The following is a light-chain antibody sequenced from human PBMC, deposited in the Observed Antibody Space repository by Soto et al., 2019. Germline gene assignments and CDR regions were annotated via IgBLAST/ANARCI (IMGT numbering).Light chain of an antibody. CDR1: QGISSY. J-gene: IGKJ5*01. CDR3: HQLKSYPHT. Sequence: DIQLTQSPSFLSASVGDRVTITCRASQGISSYLAWYQQIPGKAPNLLIYAASTLQSGVPSRFSGSGSGTEVTLTISSLQPEDFATDYCHQLKSYPHTFGQGTRLEMK. V-gene: IGKV1-9*01. CDR2: AAS.